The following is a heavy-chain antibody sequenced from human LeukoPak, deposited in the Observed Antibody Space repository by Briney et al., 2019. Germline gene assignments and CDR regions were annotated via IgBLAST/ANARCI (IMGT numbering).Heavy chain of an antibody. CDR2: LTGSGGNT. D-gene: IGHD4-17*01. Sequence: GGSLRLSCAASGFTFSSYAMSWVRQAPGKGLEWVSGLTGSGGNTYYADSVKGRFTISRDNSKNTLYLQMNSLRAEDTAAYYCAKTRGFYGDYPDAFDIWGQGTMVTVSS. J-gene: IGHJ3*02. CDR3: AKTRGFYGDYPDAFDI. CDR1: GFTFSSYA. V-gene: IGHV3-23*01.